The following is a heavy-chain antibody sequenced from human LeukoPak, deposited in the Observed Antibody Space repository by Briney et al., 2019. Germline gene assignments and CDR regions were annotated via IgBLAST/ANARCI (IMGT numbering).Heavy chain of an antibody. V-gene: IGHV5-51*01. D-gene: IGHD5-18*01. CDR1: GYIFTNYW. Sequence: GESLKISCKGSGYIFTNYWIGWVRQMPGKGLEWMGIIYPGDSDTRYSPSFQGQVTISADKSISTAYLQWSSLKASDTAMYYCARQRYNYGFDAFDIWGQGTMVTVSS. J-gene: IGHJ3*02. CDR2: IYPGDSDT. CDR3: ARQRYNYGFDAFDI.